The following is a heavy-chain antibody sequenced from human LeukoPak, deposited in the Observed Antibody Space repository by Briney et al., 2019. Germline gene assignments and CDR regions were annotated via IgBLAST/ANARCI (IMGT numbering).Heavy chain of an antibody. V-gene: IGHV3-11*04. D-gene: IGHD1-1*01. CDR1: GFTFNDYY. CDR2: ISSSGNTI. J-gene: IGHJ4*02. Sequence: GGSLRLSCAASGFTFNDYYMSWIRQAPGKGLEWVSYISSSGNTIYYADSVKGRFTISRDNAKNSLYLQMNSLRAEDTAVYFCARAGRTGTSFDYWGQGTLVTVSS. CDR3: ARAGRTGTSFDY.